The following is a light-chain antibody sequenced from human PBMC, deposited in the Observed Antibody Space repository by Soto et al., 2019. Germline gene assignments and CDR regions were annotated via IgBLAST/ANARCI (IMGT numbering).Light chain of an antibody. V-gene: IGKV1-5*03. CDR3: QHYSTYTAWT. J-gene: IGKJ1*01. CDR2: KAS. CDR1: QSISSW. Sequence: DIQKTESPSTLSASVGDRVTIACRASQSISSWLAWYQQKPGKAPKLLIYKASSLESGVPSRFSGSGSGTEFTLTISSLQPDDFAPYYCQHYSTYTAWTFGQGTKVDIK.